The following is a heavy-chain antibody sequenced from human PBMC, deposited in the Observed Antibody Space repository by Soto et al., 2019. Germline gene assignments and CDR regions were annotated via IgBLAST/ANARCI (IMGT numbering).Heavy chain of an antibody. CDR1: GYKFTAYY. J-gene: IGHJ5*02. Sequence: ASVKVSCKASGYKFTAYYMHWVRQAPGQGLEWMGWINPGSGATSYAQTFQGRVTMTRDTSINTVYMEVTSLRPDDTAVYYCARLSKGYCSDTSCYSGLDPWGQGTLVTVSS. CDR3: ARLSKGYCSDTSCYSGLDP. V-gene: IGHV1-2*02. CDR2: INPGSGAT. D-gene: IGHD2-2*01.